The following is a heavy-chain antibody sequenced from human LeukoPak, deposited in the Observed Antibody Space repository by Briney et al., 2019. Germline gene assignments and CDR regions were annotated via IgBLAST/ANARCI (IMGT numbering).Heavy chain of an antibody. J-gene: IGHJ4*02. Sequence: GGSLRLSCAASGFTFSNYAMHWVRQAPGKGLEWVAVISYDGSNKYYADSVKGRFTISRDNSKNTLYLQMNSLRAEDTAVYYCAREGVWASIAARPDYWGQGTLVTVSS. V-gene: IGHV3-30-3*01. CDR3: AREGVWASIAARPDY. CDR2: ISYDGSNK. D-gene: IGHD6-6*01. CDR1: GFTFSNYA.